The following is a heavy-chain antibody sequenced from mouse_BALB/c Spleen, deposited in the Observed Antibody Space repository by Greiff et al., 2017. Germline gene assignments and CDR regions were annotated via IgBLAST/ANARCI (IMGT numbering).Heavy chain of an antibody. D-gene: IGHD1-2*01. J-gene: IGHJ3*01. V-gene: IGHV1-54*01. CDR2: INPGSGGT. CDR3: ARVGVTTAQPFAY. Sequence: VQLQQSGAELVRPGTSVKVSCKASGYAFTNYLIEWVKQRPGQGLEWIGVINPGSGGTNYNEKFKGKATLTADKSSSTAYMQLSSLTSDDSAVYFCARVGVTTAQPFAYWGQGTLVTVSA. CDR1: GYAFTNYL.